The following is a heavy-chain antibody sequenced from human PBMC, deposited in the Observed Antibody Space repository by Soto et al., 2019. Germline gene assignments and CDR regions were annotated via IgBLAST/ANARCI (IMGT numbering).Heavy chain of an antibody. D-gene: IGHD4-17*01. CDR1: GGSISSGGYY. V-gene: IGHV4-31*03. CDR3: ARESDGDYYFWFDP. Sequence: QVQLQESGPGLVKPSQTLSLTCTVSGGSISSGGYYGSWIRQHPGKGLEWIGYIYYSGSTYYNPSLKSRVTISVDTSKNHFSLKLSSVTAADTAVYYCARESDGDYYFWFDPWGQGTLVTVSS. CDR2: IYYSGST. J-gene: IGHJ5*02.